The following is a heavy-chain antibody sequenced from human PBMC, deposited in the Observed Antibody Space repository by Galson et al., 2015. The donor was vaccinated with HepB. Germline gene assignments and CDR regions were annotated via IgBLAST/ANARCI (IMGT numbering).Heavy chain of an antibody. D-gene: IGHD3-9*01. J-gene: IGHJ4*02. V-gene: IGHV1-18*01. CDR1: GYTFTSYG. Sequence: SVKVSCKASGYTFTSYGISWVRQAPGQGLEWMGWISAYNGNTNYAQKLQGRITMTTDTSTSTAYMELRSLRSDDTAVYYCARDGRWILTGYSGYWGQGTLVTVSS. CDR3: ARDGRWILTGYSGY. CDR2: ISAYNGNT.